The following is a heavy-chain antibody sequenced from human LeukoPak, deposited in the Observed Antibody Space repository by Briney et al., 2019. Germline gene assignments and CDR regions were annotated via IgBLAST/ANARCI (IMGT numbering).Heavy chain of an antibody. V-gene: IGHV4-34*01. J-gene: IGHJ4*02. CDR2: INHSGST. CDR3: ARAPRAMITFGGVITL. D-gene: IGHD3-16*02. Sequence: PSETLSLTCAVYGGSFSGYYCSWIRQPPGRGLEWIGEINHSGSTTYNPSLKSRVTISVDTSKNQFSLKLSSVTAADTAVYYCARAPRAMITFGGVITLWGQGTLVTVSS. CDR1: GGSFSGYY.